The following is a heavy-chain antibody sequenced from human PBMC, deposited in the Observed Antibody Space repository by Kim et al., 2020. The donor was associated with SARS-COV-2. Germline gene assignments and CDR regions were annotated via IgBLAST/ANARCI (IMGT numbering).Heavy chain of an antibody. Sequence: SETLSLTCTVSGGSISRSSYYWAWIRQPPGKGLEWIGSIYYSGNSYCNPSLKSRVTLSVDTSKNQFSLNLRSVTAADTAVYYCARAGPQEGYFGLWGRG. J-gene: IGHJ2*01. V-gene: IGHV4-39*01. CDR1: GGSISRSSYY. CDR3: ARAGPQEGYFGL. CDR2: IYYSGNS.